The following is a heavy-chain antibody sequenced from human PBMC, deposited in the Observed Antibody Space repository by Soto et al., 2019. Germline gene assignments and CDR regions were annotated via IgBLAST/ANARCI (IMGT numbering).Heavy chain of an antibody. V-gene: IGHV1-18*01. CDR1: GYTFTTYG. CDR3: ARDWSAEVLPDY. Sequence: QVQLVQSGVEVRNPGASVKVSCKASGYTFTTYGISWVRQAPGQGLEWMGWISTYNGNTQFAQKFQGRVTMTTDTSTSTAYMELRSLTSDDTAVYYCARDWSAEVLPDYWGQGTLVTVSS. J-gene: IGHJ4*02. D-gene: IGHD3-10*01. CDR2: ISTYNGNT.